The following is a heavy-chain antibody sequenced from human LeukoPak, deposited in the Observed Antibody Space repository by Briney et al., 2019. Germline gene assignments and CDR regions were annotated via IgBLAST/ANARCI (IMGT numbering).Heavy chain of an antibody. V-gene: IGHV3-23*01. CDR3: AKVGAQFDY. CDR1: GFTFSSYA. Sequence: PGGSLRLSCAASGFTFSSYAMSWVRQAPGKGLEWVSSVSGSGGSTYYADSVKGRFTISRDNSKSTLFLQMNSLRAEDTAVYYCAKVGAQFDYWGQGTLVTVSS. J-gene: IGHJ4*02. CDR2: VSGSGGST. D-gene: IGHD3-10*01.